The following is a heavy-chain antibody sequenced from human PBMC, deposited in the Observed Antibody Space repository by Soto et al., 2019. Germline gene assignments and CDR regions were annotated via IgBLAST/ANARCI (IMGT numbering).Heavy chain of an antibody. CDR1: AGSPRPDR. D-gene: IGHD1-1*01. Sequence: TVSAGSPRPDRWSWIRQPPGKGLEWIGYIYYSGSTNYNPSLKSRVTISVDTSKNQFSLKLSSVTAADTAVYYCARQRGTDAFDFWGQGTMVT. CDR3: ARQRGTDAFDF. CDR2: IYYSGST. V-gene: IGHV4-59*08. J-gene: IGHJ3*01.